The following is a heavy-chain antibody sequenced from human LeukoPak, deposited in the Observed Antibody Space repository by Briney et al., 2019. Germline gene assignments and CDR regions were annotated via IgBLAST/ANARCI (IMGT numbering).Heavy chain of an antibody. V-gene: IGHV4-59*08. J-gene: IGHJ4*02. CDR1: GGAISRYY. CDR2: IYYSGST. Sequence: SETLSLTWTVSGGAISRYYWSWMRQHPGKGREWIGYIYYSGSTNYNPSLTSRVTISVETSKNQFSLKLSSVTAADTAVYSCASPAYCGGDCYWVFDYWGQGTLVTVSS. D-gene: IGHD2-21*01. CDR3: ASPAYCGGDCYWVFDY.